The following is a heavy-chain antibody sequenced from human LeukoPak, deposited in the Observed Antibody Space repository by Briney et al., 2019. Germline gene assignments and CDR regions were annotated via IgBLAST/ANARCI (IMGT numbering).Heavy chain of an antibody. J-gene: IGHJ3*02. D-gene: IGHD6-19*01. CDR2: TYHSGST. CDR1: GVSISSYY. CDR3: AGVFDSGWLVHAFHI. Sequence: PSETLSLTCTVSGVSISSYYWTWIRQPPGKGLEWIGYTYHSGSTDYNPSLKSRVTISVDASKNQFSLKLTSVTAADTAVYYCAGVFDSGWLVHAFHIWGQGTMVTVSS. V-gene: IGHV4-59*08.